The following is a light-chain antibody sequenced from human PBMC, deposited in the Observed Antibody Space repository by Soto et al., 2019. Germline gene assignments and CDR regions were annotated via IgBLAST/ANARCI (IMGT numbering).Light chain of an antibody. CDR3: VSFAAYTTVV. CDR1: SSDVGGYNF. CDR2: DVA. Sequence: QSALTQPASASGFPGQSVTISCTGTSSDVGGYNFVSWYQQHPGKPPKLIIYDVATRPSGVSNRFSGSKSGSTASLTISGLQAEDEADYYCVSFAAYTTVVFGSGTKLTVL. J-gene: IGLJ1*01. V-gene: IGLV2-14*03.